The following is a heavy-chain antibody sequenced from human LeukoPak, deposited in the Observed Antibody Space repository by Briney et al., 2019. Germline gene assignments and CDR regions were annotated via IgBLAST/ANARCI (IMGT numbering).Heavy chain of an antibody. J-gene: IGHJ3*02. CDR2: IYTSGST. D-gene: IGHD3-16*02. V-gene: IGHV4-61*02. CDR3: ARDNTDYVWGSYRYEDAFDI. Sequence: PSETLSLTCTVSGGSISSGSYYWSWIRQPAGKGLEWIGRIYTSGSTNYNPSLKSRVTVSVDTSKNQFSLKLSSVTDADTAVYYCARDNTDYVWGSYRYEDAFDIWGQGTMVTVSS. CDR1: GGSISSGSYY.